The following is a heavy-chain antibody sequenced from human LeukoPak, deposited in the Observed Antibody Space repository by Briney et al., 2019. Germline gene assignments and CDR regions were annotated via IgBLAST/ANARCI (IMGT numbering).Heavy chain of an antibody. D-gene: IGHD3-10*01. J-gene: IGHJ4*02. V-gene: IGHV3-23*01. CDR3: AKGGSGYYGSGSYYSF. CDR2: ISGRGGST. CDR1: GFTFSSYA. Sequence: PGGSLRLSCAASGFTFSSYAMSWVRQAPGDGREWVSAISGRGGSTYYADSVKGRFTISRDNSKNTLYLQMNSLRAEDTAVYYCAKGGSGYYGSGSYYSFWGQGTLVTVSS.